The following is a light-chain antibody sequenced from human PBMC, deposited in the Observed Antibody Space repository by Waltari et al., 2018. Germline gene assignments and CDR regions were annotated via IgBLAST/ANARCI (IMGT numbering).Light chain of an antibody. CDR1: QIVGRS. CDR3: QHYVRLPVT. J-gene: IGKJ1*01. CDR2: GAS. V-gene: IGKV3-20*01. Sequence: EIVLTQSPGTLSLSPGERATLSCRASQIVGRSLAWYQQKPGQAPRLLIYGASSRATGVPDRFSGSGSGTDFSLTISSLEPEDFAVYFCQHYVRLPVTFGPGTKVEIK.